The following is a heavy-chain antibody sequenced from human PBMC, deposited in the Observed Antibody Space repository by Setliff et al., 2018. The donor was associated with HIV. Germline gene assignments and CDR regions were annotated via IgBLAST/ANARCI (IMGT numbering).Heavy chain of an antibody. CDR1: GYTFINSY. CDR3: VRGVTRDISGYYRDEYFQH. D-gene: IGHD3-22*01. CDR2: VSPTGSGYAT. J-gene: IGHJ1*01. Sequence: ASVKVSCKASGYTFINSYMHWVRQAPGQGLEWMGIVSPTGSGYATTYAQKFQGRVTLTTDTSTNTAYMEMRTLRSDDTAVYYCVRGVTRDISGYYRDEYFQHWGQGTPVTVSS. V-gene: IGHV1-46*01.